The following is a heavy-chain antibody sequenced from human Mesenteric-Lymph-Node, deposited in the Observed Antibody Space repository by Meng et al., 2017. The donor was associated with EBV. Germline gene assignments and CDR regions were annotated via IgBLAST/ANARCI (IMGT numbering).Heavy chain of an antibody. D-gene: IGHD3-16*01. V-gene: IGHV4-34*01. Sequence: QVQLQQWGAGLLRPSGTLSLAVAVYGGSFSDYYWTWIRQPPGKGLEWIGEVNHAGTTIYNPSLESRVTISVDTSKNQFSLKLTSVTAADTAVYFCAALGSFASSIDPWGQGTLVTVSS. CDR1: GGSFSDYY. CDR2: VNHAGTT. CDR3: AALGSFASSIDP. J-gene: IGHJ5*02.